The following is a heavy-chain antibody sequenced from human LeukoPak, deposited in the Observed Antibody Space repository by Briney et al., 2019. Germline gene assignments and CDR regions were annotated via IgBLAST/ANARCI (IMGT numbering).Heavy chain of an antibody. V-gene: IGHV4-34*01. J-gene: IGHJ5*02. CDR2: IYYSGST. D-gene: IGHD3-22*01. CDR3: AREDYYDSSGYNH. CDR1: GGSFSGYY. Sequence: PSETLSLTCAVYGGSFSGYYWSWIRQPPGKGLEWIGSIYYSGSTYYNPSLKSRVTISVDTSKNQFSLKLSSVTAADTAVYYCAREDYYDSSGYNHWGQGTLVTVSS.